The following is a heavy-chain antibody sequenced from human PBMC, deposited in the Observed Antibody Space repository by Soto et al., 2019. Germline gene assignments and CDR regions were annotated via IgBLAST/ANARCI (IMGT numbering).Heavy chain of an antibody. CDR3: PTLGWGIYSEAPPY. CDR2: VSWDGGTK. V-gene: IGHV3-30-3*01. D-gene: IGHD7-27*01. Sequence: QGQLVESGGGVVQPGRSLRLSCEGSDVRFRDHAMHWVRQAPGTGLEWVEVVSWDGGTKHFADAVKGRYSISRDTSKNAFFLDMISLRPDDSAVYYCPTLGWGIYSEAPPYWGQGTLITVSS. CDR1: DVRFRDHA. J-gene: IGHJ4*02.